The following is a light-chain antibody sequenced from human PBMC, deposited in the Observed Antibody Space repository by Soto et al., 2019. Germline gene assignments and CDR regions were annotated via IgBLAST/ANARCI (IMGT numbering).Light chain of an antibody. Sequence: EKVMAQSPATLSVSPGERATLSCRASQSVSTNLAWYQQKPGQAPRLLIYGASTRATGIPARFSGNGSGTAFALTISSLQSEDFALFYCQHYNDWPFTFGPGTKVDIK. V-gene: IGKV3-15*01. CDR1: QSVSTN. J-gene: IGKJ3*01. CDR2: GAS. CDR3: QHYNDWPFT.